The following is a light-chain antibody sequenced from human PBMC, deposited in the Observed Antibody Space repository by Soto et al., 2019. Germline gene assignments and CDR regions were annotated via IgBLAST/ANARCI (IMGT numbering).Light chain of an antibody. CDR2: DNN. V-gene: IGLV1-47*01. Sequence: QSVLTQPPSVSAAPGQKVTISCSGGDSNIGNNYVSWYQHLPGTAPKVLIYDNNQRPSGVPDRFSGSKSATSASLAIGGLRSEDEADYYCAAWDDSLSGWVFGGGTKLTVL. CDR3: AAWDDSLSGWV. CDR1: DSNIGNNY. J-gene: IGLJ3*02.